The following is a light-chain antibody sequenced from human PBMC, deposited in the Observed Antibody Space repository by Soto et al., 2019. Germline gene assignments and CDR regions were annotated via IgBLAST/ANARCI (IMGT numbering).Light chain of an antibody. CDR1: QSGGSS. CDR3: QQYNNRHPWT. CDR2: SPS. J-gene: IGKJ1*01. V-gene: IGKV3-15*01. Sequence: EIVMTQSPATLSVSPGERATLSCRASQSGGSSLAWYQQKPCQAPRLLIYSPSTRATGIPARFSGSGSGTEFTLTISSLQSEDFAVYYCQQYNNRHPWTCGQGTKVEMK.